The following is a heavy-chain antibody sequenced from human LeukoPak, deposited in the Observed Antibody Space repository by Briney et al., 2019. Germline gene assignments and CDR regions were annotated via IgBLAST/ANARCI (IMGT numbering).Heavy chain of an antibody. J-gene: IGHJ4*02. CDR2: IYYRGST. V-gene: IGHV4-59*01. Sequence: SETLSLTCTVSGGSISSYYWNWIRQPPGKGLEWIGYIYYRGSTYYNPSLESRVTISVDTSQNQISLKLRSVTAADTAVYYCARAACGSGSYLFDYWGQGILVTVSS. CDR1: GGSISSYY. D-gene: IGHD3-10*01. CDR3: ARAACGSGSYLFDY.